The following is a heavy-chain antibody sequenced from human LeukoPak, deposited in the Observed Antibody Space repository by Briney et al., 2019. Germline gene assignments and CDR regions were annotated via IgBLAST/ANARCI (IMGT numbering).Heavy chain of an antibody. CDR1: GFTFSSYA. CDR3: ARGYDSSSWYGWFDP. J-gene: IGHJ5*02. V-gene: IGHV3-23*01. Sequence: GGSLRLSCAASGFTFSSYAMSWVRQAPGKGLEWVSAISGSGGSTYYADSVKGRFTISRDNSKNTLYLQMNSLRAEDTAVYYCARGYDSSSWYGWFDPWGQGTLVTVSS. D-gene: IGHD6-13*01. CDR2: ISGSGGST.